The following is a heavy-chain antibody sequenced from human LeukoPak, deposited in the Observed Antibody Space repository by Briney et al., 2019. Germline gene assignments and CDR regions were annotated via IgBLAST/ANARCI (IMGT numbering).Heavy chain of an antibody. J-gene: IGHJ6*02. D-gene: IGHD3-3*01. Sequence: SETLSLTCTVSGGSISSGDYYWSRIRQPPGKGLEWIGYIYYSGSTYYNPSLKSRVTISVDTSKNQFSLKLSSVTAADTAVYYCARDSDYDFWSGYYNYYYGMDVWGQGTTVTVSS. CDR3: ARDSDYDFWSGYYNYYYGMDV. CDR2: IYYSGST. CDR1: GGSISSGDYY. V-gene: IGHV4-30-4*01.